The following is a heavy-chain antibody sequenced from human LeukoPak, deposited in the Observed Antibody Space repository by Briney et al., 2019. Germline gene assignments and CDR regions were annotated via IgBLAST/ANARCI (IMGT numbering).Heavy chain of an antibody. D-gene: IGHD3-10*01. Sequence: PGGSLRLSCATSGFTFSSYWMSWVRQAPGKGLEWVANINQHGNEKYYVDSVKVRFTISRDNAKNSLYLQMNSLRAGDTAVYYCARDARPNYYTSGSGIWGQGTLVTVSS. V-gene: IGHV3-7*01. CDR2: INQHGNEK. J-gene: IGHJ4*02. CDR1: GFTFSSYW. CDR3: ARDARPNYYTSGSGI.